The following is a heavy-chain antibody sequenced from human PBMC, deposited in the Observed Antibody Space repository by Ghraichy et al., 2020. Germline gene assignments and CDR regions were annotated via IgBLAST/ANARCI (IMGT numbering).Heavy chain of an antibody. D-gene: IGHD3-3*01. V-gene: IGHV3-30-3*01. CDR1: GFTFSSYA. Sequence: GGSLRLSCAASGFTFSSYAMHWVRQAPGKGLEWVAVISYDGSNKYYADSVKGRFTISRDNSKNTLYLQMNSLRAEDTAVYYCAREVRFLEWEYYYGMDVWGQGTTVTVSS. CDR3: AREVRFLEWEYYYGMDV. J-gene: IGHJ6*02. CDR2: ISYDGSNK.